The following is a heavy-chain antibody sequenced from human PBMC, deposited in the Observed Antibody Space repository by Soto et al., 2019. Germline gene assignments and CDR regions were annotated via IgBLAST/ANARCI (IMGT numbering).Heavy chain of an antibody. Sequence: EVQLVESGGGLVKPGGSLRLSCAASGFTFSSHNMNWVRQAPGKGLEWVSCISGSSSYIFYADSVKGRFTISRDNAKNSLYLQMNSLRVDDTAVYYCARTGYGDYVLGAFDIWGQGTMVTVSS. V-gene: IGHV3-21*01. D-gene: IGHD4-17*01. CDR1: GFTFSSHN. J-gene: IGHJ3*02. CDR2: ISGSSSYI. CDR3: ARTGYGDYVLGAFDI.